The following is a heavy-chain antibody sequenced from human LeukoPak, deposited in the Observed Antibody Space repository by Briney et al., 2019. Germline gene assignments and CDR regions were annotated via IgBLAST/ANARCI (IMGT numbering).Heavy chain of an antibody. V-gene: IGHV3-23*01. Sequence: HPGGSLRLSCAASGFTFSSYAMSWVRQAPGKGLEWVSAISGSGGSTYYADSVKGRFTISRDNSKNTLYLQMNSLRAEDTAVYYCARDYPSGYSSGWYFGFDYWGQGTLVTVPS. D-gene: IGHD6-19*01. CDR3: ARDYPSGYSSGWYFGFDY. CDR1: GFTFSSYA. CDR2: ISGSGGST. J-gene: IGHJ4*02.